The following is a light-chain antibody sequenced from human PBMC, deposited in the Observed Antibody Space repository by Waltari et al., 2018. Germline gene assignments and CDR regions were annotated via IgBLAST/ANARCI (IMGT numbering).Light chain of an antibody. V-gene: IGLV4-69*01. CDR2: VSSDGSH. CDR3: QTGGHGSWV. Sequence: RPEKGPGYLMGVSSDGSHNKGDEIPDRFSGSSSGAERYLTISSVQSGDEGVYYCQTGGHGSWVFGGGTHLTVL. J-gene: IGLJ3*02.